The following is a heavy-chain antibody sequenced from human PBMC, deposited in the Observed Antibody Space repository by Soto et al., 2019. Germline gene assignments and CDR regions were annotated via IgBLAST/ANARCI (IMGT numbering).Heavy chain of an antibody. Sequence: QVQLVQSGAEVKKPGSSVKVSCKASGGIFSSYAISWVRQAPGQGLEWMGGIIPIFGTANYAQKFQGRVTITADESTSTAYMELSSLRSEDTAVYYCARSFYSSSFRGYYYGMDVWGQGTTVTVSS. J-gene: IGHJ6*02. V-gene: IGHV1-69*01. CDR1: GGIFSSYA. D-gene: IGHD6-6*01. CDR2: IIPIFGTA. CDR3: ARSFYSSSFRGYYYGMDV.